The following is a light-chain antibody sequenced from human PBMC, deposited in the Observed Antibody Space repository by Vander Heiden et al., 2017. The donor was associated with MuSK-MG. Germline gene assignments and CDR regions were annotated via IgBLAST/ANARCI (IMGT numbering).Light chain of an antibody. Sequence: DIQMTQSPSSLSASVGDRVTITCRASQSISSYLNWYQQKPGKAPKLLIYAASSLQSGVPSRFSGSGSGTDFTLTISRLQPEDFATYYWQQSYSNFTFGQGTRLEIK. CDR3: QQSYSNFT. CDR2: AAS. V-gene: IGKV1-39*01. J-gene: IGKJ5*01. CDR1: QSISSY.